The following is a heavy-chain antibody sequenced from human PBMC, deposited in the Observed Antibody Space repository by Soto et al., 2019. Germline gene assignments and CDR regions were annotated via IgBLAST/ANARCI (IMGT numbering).Heavy chain of an antibody. D-gene: IGHD5-12*01. V-gene: IGHV1-69*13. CDR2: IIPVFGRP. CDR3: AREGSGYNL. J-gene: IGHJ1*01. CDR1: GGSFSSFC. Sequence: SVNVSCKSSGGSFSSFCISWVRQAPGQGLEWMGGIIPVFGRPNYAQRFRGRLTITADESTNTVYLELIDLRSEDTAVYYCAREGSGYNLWGQGTQVTVSS.